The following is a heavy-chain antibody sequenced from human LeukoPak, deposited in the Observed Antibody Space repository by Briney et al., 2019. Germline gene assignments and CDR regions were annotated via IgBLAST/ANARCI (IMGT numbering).Heavy chain of an antibody. V-gene: IGHV5-51*01. D-gene: IGHD3-9*01. CDR2: IYPGDSDT. CDR3: ARQALDILTGYGRYYYYMDV. J-gene: IGHJ6*03. Sequence: GESLKISCKGSGYSFTSYWIGWVRQMPGKGLEWMGIIYPGDSDTRYSPSFQGQVTISADKSISTAYLQWSSLKASDTAMYYCARQALDILTGYGRYYYYMDVWGKGTTVTVSS. CDR1: GYSFTSYW.